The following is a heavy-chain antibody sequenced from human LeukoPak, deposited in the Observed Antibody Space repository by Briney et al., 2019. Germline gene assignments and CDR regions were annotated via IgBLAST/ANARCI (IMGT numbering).Heavy chain of an antibody. CDR1: GGSISSYY. J-gene: IGHJ6*02. CDR3: ARVSQGGELLWFGETPYYYGMDV. D-gene: IGHD3-10*01. CDR2: INHSGST. Sequence: SETLSLTCTVSGGSISSYYWSWIRQPPGKGLEWIGEINHSGSTNYNPSLKSRVTISVDTSKNQFSLKLSSVTAADTAVYYCARVSQGGELLWFGETPYYYGMDVWGQGTTVTVSS. V-gene: IGHV4-34*01.